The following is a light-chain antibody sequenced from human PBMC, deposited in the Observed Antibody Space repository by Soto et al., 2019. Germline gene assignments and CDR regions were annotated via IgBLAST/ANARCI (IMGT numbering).Light chain of an antibody. J-gene: IGLJ1*01. CDR3: AAWDGRLNACV. CDR2: NNH. Sequence: QSVLTQAPSASGTPGQRVTISCSGSSSNIGSKTVNWYQQLPGMAPKLLIFNNHQRPSGVPDRFSGSKSGTSASLPISGLQSEDEADYYCAAWDGRLNACVFGTGTEVTVL. CDR1: SSNIGSKT. V-gene: IGLV1-44*01.